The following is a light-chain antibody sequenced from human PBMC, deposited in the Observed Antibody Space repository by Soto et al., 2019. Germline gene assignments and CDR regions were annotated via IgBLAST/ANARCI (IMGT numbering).Light chain of an antibody. Sequence: QSLLTQPPSVSGAPGQRVTISCTGSSSNIGAGYDVHWYQQLPGTAPKLLIYGNSNRPSGVPDRFSGSKSGTSASLAITGLQAEDEADYYCQSYDSSRSGHVVFGGGTKLTVL. V-gene: IGLV1-40*01. CDR3: QSYDSSRSGHVV. CDR2: GNS. J-gene: IGLJ2*01. CDR1: SSNIGAGYD.